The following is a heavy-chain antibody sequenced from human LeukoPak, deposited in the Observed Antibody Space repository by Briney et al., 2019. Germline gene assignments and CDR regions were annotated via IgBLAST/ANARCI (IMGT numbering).Heavy chain of an antibody. J-gene: IGHJ4*02. D-gene: IGHD3-10*01. CDR1: GGSISSYS. CDR3: ARGELLTFFDY. Sequence: SETPSLTCTVSGGSISSYSWSWIRQPPGKGLEWIGYIYYSGSTNYNPSLKSRVTISVDASKNQFSLKLSSVTAADTAVYYCARGELLTFFDYWGQGTLVTVSS. V-gene: IGHV4-59*01. CDR2: IYYSGST.